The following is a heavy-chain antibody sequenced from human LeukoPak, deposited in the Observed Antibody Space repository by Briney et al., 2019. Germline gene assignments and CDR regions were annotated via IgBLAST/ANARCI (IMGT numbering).Heavy chain of an antibody. CDR1: GFTFSSYA. CDR3: AKGAVRGYFSSGY. D-gene: IGHD5-18*01. J-gene: IGHJ4*02. Sequence: GGSLRLSCAASGFTFSSYAMHWVRQAPGKGLEWVAVISYDGSNKYYADSVKGRFTISRDNSKNTLYLQMNSLRAEDTAVYYCAKGAVRGYFSSGYWGQGTLVTVSS. CDR2: ISYDGSNK. V-gene: IGHV3-30-3*01.